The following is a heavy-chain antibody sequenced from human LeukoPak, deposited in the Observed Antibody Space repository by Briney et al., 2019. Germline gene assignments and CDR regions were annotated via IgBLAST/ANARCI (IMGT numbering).Heavy chain of an antibody. V-gene: IGHV3-30*18. D-gene: IGHD3-3*01. CDR2: ISYDGSNK. J-gene: IGHJ4*02. CDR3: AKDAYGYYDFWSGFYFDY. Sequence: GGSLRLSCAASGFTFNTYGMHWVRQAPGKGLEWVAVISYDGSNKYYTDSVKGRFTISRDNSKNTLYLQMNSLRAEDTAVYYCAKDAYGYYDFWSGFYFDYWGQGTLVTVSS. CDR1: GFTFNTYG.